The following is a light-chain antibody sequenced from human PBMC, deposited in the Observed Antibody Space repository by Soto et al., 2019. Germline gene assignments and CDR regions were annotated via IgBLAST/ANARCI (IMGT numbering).Light chain of an antibody. J-gene: IGLJ3*02. V-gene: IGLV2-14*01. CDR2: DVT. CDR3: CSYTSSSTPWV. CDR1: SSDVGGYNY. Sequence: QSALTQPASVSGSPGQSITISCTGTSSDVGGYNYVSWYQQHPGKAPKLMIYDVTNRPSGVSNRFSGCKSGNTASLTISGLQAEDEADYYCCSYTSSSTPWVFGGGTKLTV.